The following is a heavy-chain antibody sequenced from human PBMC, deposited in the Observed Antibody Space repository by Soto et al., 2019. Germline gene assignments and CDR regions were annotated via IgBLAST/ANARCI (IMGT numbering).Heavy chain of an antibody. Sequence: GGSLRLSCAGSGFNFSNYGMHWVRQAPGKGLQWVAVISYDGSKKYYVDSVKGRFTISRDNSKNTLYLQLSSLRAEDTAVYYCRGAREGSGGGSDYWGQGTLVPVS. V-gene: IGHV3-30*03. CDR3: RGAREGSGGGSDY. CDR2: ISYDGSKK. D-gene: IGHD1-26*01. J-gene: IGHJ4*02. CDR1: GFNFSNYG.